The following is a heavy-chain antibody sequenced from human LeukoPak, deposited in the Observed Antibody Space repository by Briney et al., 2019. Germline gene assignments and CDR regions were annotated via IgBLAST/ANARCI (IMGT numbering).Heavy chain of an antibody. CDR1: GYSISSGYY. CDR3: ARGIRITMVRGVQYAFDI. D-gene: IGHD3-10*01. CDR2: IYHSGST. Sequence: SETLSLTWTVSGYSISSGYYWGWIRQPPGKGLEWIGSIYHSGSTYYNPSLKSRVTISVDTSKNQFSLKLSSVTAADTAVYYCARGIRITMVRGVQYAFDIWGQGTMVTVSS. J-gene: IGHJ3*02. V-gene: IGHV4-38-2*02.